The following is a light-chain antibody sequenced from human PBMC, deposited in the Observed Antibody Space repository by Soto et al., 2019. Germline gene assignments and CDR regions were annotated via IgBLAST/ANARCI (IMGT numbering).Light chain of an antibody. V-gene: IGKV3-15*01. CDR1: QTVSRN. CDR3: QQYTNWPS. J-gene: IGKJ5*01. Sequence: EVRITQSPATLSVSPGERATLSCRASQTVSRNLAWYQQRPGQAPRILIYDITNRAAGVPSRCGGSWSKKVFIITIRSLPSEYAAFYFYQQYTNWPSFGQGTRLEIK. CDR2: DIT.